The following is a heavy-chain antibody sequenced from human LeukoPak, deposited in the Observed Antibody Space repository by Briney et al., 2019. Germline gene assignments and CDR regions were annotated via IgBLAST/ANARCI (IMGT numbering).Heavy chain of an antibody. CDR3: ARDHYDFWSGYYRWFDP. Sequence: ASVKVSCKASGYTFTSYGISWVRQAPGQGLEWMGWISAYNGNTNYAQKRQGRVTMTTDTSTSTAYMELRSLRSDDTAVYYCARDHYDFWSGYYRWFDPWGQGTLVTVSA. J-gene: IGHJ5*02. CDR1: GYTFTSYG. D-gene: IGHD3-3*01. V-gene: IGHV1-18*01. CDR2: ISAYNGNT.